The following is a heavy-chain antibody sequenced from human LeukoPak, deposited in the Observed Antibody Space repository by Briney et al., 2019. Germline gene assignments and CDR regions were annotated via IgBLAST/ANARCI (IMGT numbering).Heavy chain of an antibody. D-gene: IGHD3-22*01. V-gene: IGHV3-21*01. CDR1: GFTFSSYS. CDR3: ARVFHQNYYDSSGRGDY. J-gene: IGHJ4*02. CDR2: ISSSSSYI. Sequence: EGSLRLSCAASGFTFSSYSMNWVRQAPGKGLEWVSSISSSSSYIYYADSVKGRFTISRDNAKNSLYLQMNSLRAEDTAVYYCARVFHQNYYDSSGRGDYWGQGTLVTVSS.